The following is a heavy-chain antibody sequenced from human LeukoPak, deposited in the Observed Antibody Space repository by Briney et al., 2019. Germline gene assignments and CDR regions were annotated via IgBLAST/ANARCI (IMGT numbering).Heavy chain of an antibody. CDR3: ARDKGSSSWYSRQYGMDV. CDR2: INPSGGST. CDR1: GYTFTSYY. V-gene: IGHV1-46*01. J-gene: IGHJ6*02. D-gene: IGHD6-13*01. Sequence: ASVKVSRKASGYTFTSYYMHWVRQAPGQGLEWMGIINPSGGSTSYAQKFQGRVTMTRDTSTSTVYMELSSLRSEDTAVYYCARDKGSSSWYSRQYGMDVWGQGTTVTVSS.